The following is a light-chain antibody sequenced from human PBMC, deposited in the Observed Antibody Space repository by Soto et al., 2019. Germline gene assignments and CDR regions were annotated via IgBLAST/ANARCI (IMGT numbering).Light chain of an antibody. CDR1: QSISRW. J-gene: IGKJ1*01. CDR2: DAS. CDR3: QQYNTYSSWT. V-gene: IGKV1-5*01. Sequence: DIQMTQSPSTLSVSVGDRVTITCRASQSISRWLGWYQQKPGKAPNLLIYDASTLESGVPSRFSGSGSGTEFTLPISSLQADDFATYYCQQYNTYSSWTFGQGTKVEI.